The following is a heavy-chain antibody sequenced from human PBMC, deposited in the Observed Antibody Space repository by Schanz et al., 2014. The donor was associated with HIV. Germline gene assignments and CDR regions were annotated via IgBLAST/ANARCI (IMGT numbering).Heavy chain of an antibody. CDR2: FYSSGST. V-gene: IGHV4-4*07. Sequence: QVQLQESGPGLVKPSETLSLTCTVSGGSISSYYWSWIRQPAGKGLEWIGRFYSSGSTNYNPSLKSRLTMSVDTSKNPFSLKLSSVTAADTAVYYCARDIRGGSSWVDNWFDPWGQGTLVIVSS. CDR1: GGSISSYY. J-gene: IGHJ5*02. D-gene: IGHD6-13*01. CDR3: ARDIRGGSSWVDNWFDP.